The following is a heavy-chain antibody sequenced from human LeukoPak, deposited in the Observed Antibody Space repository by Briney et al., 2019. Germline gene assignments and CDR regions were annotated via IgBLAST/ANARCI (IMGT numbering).Heavy chain of an antibody. Sequence: PGGSLRLSCAASGFTFSSYWMSWVRQAPGKGLEWVSNIKQDGSEKYYVDSVKGRFTISRDNAENSLYLQMNSLRAEDTAVYYCARVAGGGHTIFGVAPGYYFDYWGQGTLVTVSS. J-gene: IGHJ4*02. CDR1: GFTFSSYW. CDR3: ARVAGGGHTIFGVAPGYYFDY. V-gene: IGHV3-7*03. CDR2: IKQDGSEK. D-gene: IGHD3-3*01.